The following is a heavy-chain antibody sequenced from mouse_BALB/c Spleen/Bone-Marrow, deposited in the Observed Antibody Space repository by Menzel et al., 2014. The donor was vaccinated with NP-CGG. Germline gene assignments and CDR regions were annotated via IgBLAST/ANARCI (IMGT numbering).Heavy chain of an antibody. CDR2: INPYNDGT. D-gene: IGHD2-10*02. J-gene: IGHJ4*01. V-gene: IGHV1-14*01. Sequence: EVQLQQSGPELVKPGASVKMSCKASGYTFTSYVMHWVKQKPGQGLEWIGYINPYNDGTKYNEKFKGKATLTSDKSSSTAYMELSSLTTEDSAVYYCARGGYGNVYYAMDYWGQGTSVTVSS. CDR1: GYTFTSYV. CDR3: ARGGYGNVYYAMDY.